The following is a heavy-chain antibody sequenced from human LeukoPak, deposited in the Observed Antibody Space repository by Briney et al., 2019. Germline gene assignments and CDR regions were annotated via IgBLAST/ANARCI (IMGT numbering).Heavy chain of an antibody. Sequence: GGSLRLSCAASGFSLRSYWMSWVRDAPGKGLERVANIKQDGSVKYYVDSVKGRFSISRDNTKNSLYLQMISLRAEETAVYYGEAHVGNAGDFGYWGQGTLVAVSS. J-gene: IGHJ4*02. CDR2: IKQDGSVK. CDR1: GFSLRSYW. D-gene: IGHD4-23*01. CDR3: EAHVGNAGDFGY. V-gene: IGHV3-7*01.